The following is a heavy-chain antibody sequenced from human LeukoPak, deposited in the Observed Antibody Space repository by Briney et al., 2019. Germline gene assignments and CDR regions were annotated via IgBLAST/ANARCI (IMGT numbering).Heavy chain of an antibody. D-gene: IGHD3-10*01. CDR3: VVAGPQSLFFDY. CDR1: GYTFTGYY. CDR2: INPNSGGT. Sequence: ASVKVSCKASGYTFTGYYMHWVRQAPGQGLEWMGWINPNSGGTNYAQKFQGRVTMTRDTSIRTAYMELSRLRYDDTAVYYCVVAGPQSLFFDYWGQGTLVTVSP. J-gene: IGHJ4*02. V-gene: IGHV1-2*02.